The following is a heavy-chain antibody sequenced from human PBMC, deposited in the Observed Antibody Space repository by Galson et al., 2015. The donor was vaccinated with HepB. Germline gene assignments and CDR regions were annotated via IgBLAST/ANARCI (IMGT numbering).Heavy chain of an antibody. Sequence: SLRLSCAASGFTFSSYAMHWVRQAPGKGLEWVAVISYDGSNKYYADSVKGRFTISRDNSKNTLYLQMNSLRAEDTAVYYCARDFRMGRHSVAPGDYWGQGTLVTVSS. J-gene: IGHJ4*02. CDR3: ARDFRMGRHSVAPGDY. CDR1: GFTFSSYA. CDR2: ISYDGSNK. V-gene: IGHV3-30-3*01. D-gene: IGHD6-19*01.